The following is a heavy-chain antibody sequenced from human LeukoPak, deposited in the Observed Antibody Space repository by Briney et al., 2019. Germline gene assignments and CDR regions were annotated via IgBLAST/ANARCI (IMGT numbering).Heavy chain of an antibody. CDR3: ARAHSTMVRGVIIFEYGMDV. CDR1: GGTFISYA. J-gene: IGHJ6*02. V-gene: IGHV1-69*13. D-gene: IGHD3-10*01. Sequence: ASVKVSCKASGGTFISYAISWVRQAPGQGLEWMGGIIPIFGTANYAQKFQGRVTITADESTSTAYMELSSLRSEDTAVYYCARAHSTMVRGVIIFEYGMDVWGQGTTVTVSS. CDR2: IIPIFGTA.